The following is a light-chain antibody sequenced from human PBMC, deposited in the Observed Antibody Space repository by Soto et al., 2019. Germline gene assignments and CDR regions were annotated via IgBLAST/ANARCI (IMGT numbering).Light chain of an antibody. J-gene: IGKJ1*01. CDR3: QQRSNWPPTWT. CDR2: GAS. Sequence: EIVLTQSPGPLSLSPGERATLSYRSSQSVSNNYLAWYQQKPGQAPRLLIYGASNRATGIPARFSGSGSGTDFTLTISSLEPEDFAVYYCQQRSNWPPTWTFGQGTKVDIK. V-gene: IGKV3-11*01. CDR1: QSVSNNY.